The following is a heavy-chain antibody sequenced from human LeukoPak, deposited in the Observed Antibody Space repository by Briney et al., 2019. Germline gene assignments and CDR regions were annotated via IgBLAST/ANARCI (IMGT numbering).Heavy chain of an antibody. CDR3: ARDYCSSTSCYLDY. D-gene: IGHD2-2*01. CDR1: GGSISSGSYY. J-gene: IGHJ4*02. V-gene: IGHV4-61*02. Sequence: TLSLTCTVSGGSISSGSYYWSWIRQPAGKGLEWIGRIYTSGSTNYNPSLKSRVTISVGTSKNQFSLKLSSVTAADTAVYYCARDYCSSTSCYLDYWGQGTLVTVSS. CDR2: IYTSGST.